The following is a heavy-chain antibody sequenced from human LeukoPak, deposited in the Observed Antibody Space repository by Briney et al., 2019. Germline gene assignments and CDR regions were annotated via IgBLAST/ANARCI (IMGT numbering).Heavy chain of an antibody. D-gene: IGHD3-22*01. CDR1: GFTFSSYA. CDR2: ITGSGGTT. Sequence: PGGSLRLSCAASGFTFSSYAMSWVRQAPGKGLEWVSSITGSGGTTDHADSVKGRFTISRDNSKNTLFLQMNSLRVEDTAFYHCARAYGSSGYYQLPIDYWGQGTLVTVSS. V-gene: IGHV3-23*01. J-gene: IGHJ4*02. CDR3: ARAYGSSGYYQLPIDY.